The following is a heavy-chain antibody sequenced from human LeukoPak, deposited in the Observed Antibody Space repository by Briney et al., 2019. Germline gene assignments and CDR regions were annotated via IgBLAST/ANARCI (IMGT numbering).Heavy chain of an antibody. J-gene: IGHJ4*01. CDR2: IYYSGST. Sequence: SETLSLTCTVSGGSISSGDYYWSWNRQPPGTGLEWIGYIYYSGSTYYNPSLKSRVTISVDTSKNQFSLKLSSVTAADTAVYYCASRFGELLPDYWGHGTLVTVSS. CDR3: ASRFGELLPDY. D-gene: IGHD3-10*01. CDR1: GGSISSGDYY. V-gene: IGHV4-30-4*01.